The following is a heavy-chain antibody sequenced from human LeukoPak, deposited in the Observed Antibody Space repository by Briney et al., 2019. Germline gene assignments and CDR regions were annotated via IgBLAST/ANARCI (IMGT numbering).Heavy chain of an antibody. Sequence: ASVKVSCKASGYTFTSYGISWVRQAPGQGLEWMGWISAYNGNTNYAQKLQGRVTMTEDTSTDTAYMELSSLRSEDTAVYYCATGRGYCSSTSCDYYYYYYGMDVWGQGTTVTVSS. V-gene: IGHV1-18*01. CDR2: ISAYNGNT. CDR1: GYTFTSYG. D-gene: IGHD2-2*01. CDR3: ATGRGYCSSTSCDYYYYYYGMDV. J-gene: IGHJ6*02.